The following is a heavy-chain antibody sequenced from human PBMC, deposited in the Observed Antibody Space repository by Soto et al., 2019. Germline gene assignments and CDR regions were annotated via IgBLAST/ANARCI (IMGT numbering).Heavy chain of an antibody. CDR2: INPDGSEK. CDR3: SRSLNS. CDR1: GFTFSSFW. Sequence: GGSLRLSCAASGFTFSSFWMDWVRQAPGRGLEWVANINPDGSEKHYVDSVKGRFTISRDNVRNSLYLQMSSLTAEDSALYYCSRSLNSWGQGTRVTVSS. V-gene: IGHV3-7*01. J-gene: IGHJ4*02.